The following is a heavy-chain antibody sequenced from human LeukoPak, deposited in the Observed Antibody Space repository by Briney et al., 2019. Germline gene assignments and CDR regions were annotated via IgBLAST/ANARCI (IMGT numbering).Heavy chain of an antibody. CDR1: GFTFSTDW. J-gene: IGHJ1*01. CDR2: IKHDGSEK. Sequence: PGGSLRLSCAASGFTFSTDWMNWVRQAPGKGLEWVANIKHDGSEKDCVDSVKGRFTISRDNAKNSLYLQMNSPRVEDTALYYCARGGESRAVLQQWGQGTLVTVSS. D-gene: IGHD3-16*01. V-gene: IGHV3-7*04. CDR3: ARGGESRAVLQQ.